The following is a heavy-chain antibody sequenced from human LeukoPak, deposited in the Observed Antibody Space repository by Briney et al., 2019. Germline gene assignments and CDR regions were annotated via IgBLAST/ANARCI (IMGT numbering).Heavy chain of an antibody. J-gene: IGHJ4*02. Sequence: SETLSLTCTVSGDSITSSSYYWGWIRQPPGKGLEWIGSIYCTGSTYYNPSLKSRVTISIDASKNQFSLKLSSVTAADTAVYYCARVCNRGPSSGCDYWGQGTLVTVSS. V-gene: IGHV4-39*07. CDR1: GDSITSSSYY. CDR2: IYCTGST. CDR3: ARVCNRGPSSGCDY. D-gene: IGHD6-19*01.